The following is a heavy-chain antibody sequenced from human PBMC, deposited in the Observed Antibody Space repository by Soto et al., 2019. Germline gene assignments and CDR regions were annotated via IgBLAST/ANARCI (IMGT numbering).Heavy chain of an antibody. V-gene: IGHV4-4*07. CDR3: XKEVXXXNYGGTSNRLDP. J-gene: IGHJ5*02. CDR2: IYITGNT. D-gene: IGHD4-4*01. Sequence: QLRLXESGPGLVKPSETLSLICSVTGASTXXXXWXXIRQXAGKGLEWIGRIYITGNTNYNPSLWGRVTMSIDTSRNQFSLKLTSVTAAATAVYYCXKEVXXXNYGGTSNRLDPWGQGTLVTVS. CDR1: GASTXXXX.